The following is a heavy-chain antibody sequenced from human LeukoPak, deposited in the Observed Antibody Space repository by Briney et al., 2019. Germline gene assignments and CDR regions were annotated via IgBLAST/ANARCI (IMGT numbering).Heavy chain of an antibody. Sequence: GGSLRLSCAASGFAFSDFWMSWVRQAPGKGLEWVANIKQDGSEKYYVDSVKGRFTISRDNAKNSLYLQMNSLRAEDTAVYYCARDYYDFWSGYYRPAGYYYYYMDVWGKGTTVTVSS. CDR3: ARDYYDFWSGYYRPAGYYYYYMDV. CDR1: GFAFSDFW. J-gene: IGHJ6*03. CDR2: IKQDGSEK. D-gene: IGHD3-3*01. V-gene: IGHV3-7*01.